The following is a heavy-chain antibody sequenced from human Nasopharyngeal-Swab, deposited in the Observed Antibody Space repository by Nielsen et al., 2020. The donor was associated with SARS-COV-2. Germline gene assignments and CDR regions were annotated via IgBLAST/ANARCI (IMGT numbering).Heavy chain of an antibody. CDR1: GGTFSSYG. CDR2: IIPVLPIT. V-gene: IGHV1-69*10. J-gene: IGHJ6*03. Sequence: SVKVSCKTSGGTFSSYGISWVRQAPGEGLEWMGGIIPVLPITRYAQKFRDRVTITADTSTSTAYMELSSLRSEDTATYYCARGGWLRRDYYYVYYYMDVWGKGTTVAVSS. CDR3: ARGGWLRRDYYYVYYYMDV. D-gene: IGHD5-24*01.